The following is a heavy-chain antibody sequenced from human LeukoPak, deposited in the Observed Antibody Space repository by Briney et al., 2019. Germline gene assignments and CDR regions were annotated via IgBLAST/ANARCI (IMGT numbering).Heavy chain of an antibody. CDR2: MFYTGST. CDR3: ARQPTYGDYSIDY. J-gene: IGHJ4*02. Sequence: PSETLSLTCTVSGGSIRSSSYFWGWIRQPPGKGLEWIGTMFYTGSTNYNPTLKSRVTISADTTKNQFSLKLTSVTAADTAVYFCARQPTYGDYSIDYWGQGTLVTVSS. D-gene: IGHD4-17*01. CDR1: GGSIRSSSYF. V-gene: IGHV4-39*01.